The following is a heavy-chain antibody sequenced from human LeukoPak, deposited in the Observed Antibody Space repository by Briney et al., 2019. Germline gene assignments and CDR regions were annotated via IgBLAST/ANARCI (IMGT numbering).Heavy chain of an antibody. CDR3: ARDPGSYRSDY. Sequence: ASVKVSCKASGYTFTSYGISWVRQAPGQGLEWMGWISTYKNNTNYAQKLQGRVTMTTNTSTSTAYMELRSLRSDDTAVYYCARDPGSYRSDYWGQGTLVTVSS. CDR2: ISTYKNNT. V-gene: IGHV1-18*01. D-gene: IGHD3-16*02. J-gene: IGHJ4*02. CDR1: GYTFTSYG.